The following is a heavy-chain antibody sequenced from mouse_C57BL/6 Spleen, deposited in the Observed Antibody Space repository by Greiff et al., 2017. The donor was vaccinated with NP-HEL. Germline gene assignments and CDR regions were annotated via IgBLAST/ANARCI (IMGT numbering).Heavy chain of an antibody. J-gene: IGHJ3*01. V-gene: IGHV1-62-2*01. CDR3: ARHEGKAYDYDQAWFAY. D-gene: IGHD2-4*01. Sequence: QVQLQQPGAELVRPGSSVKLSCKASGYTFTEYTIHWVKQRSGQGLEWIGWFYPGSGSIKYNEKFKDKATLTADKSSSTVYMELSRLTSEDSAVYFCARHEGKAYDYDQAWFAYWGQGTLVTVSA. CDR2: FYPGSGSI. CDR1: GYTFTEYT.